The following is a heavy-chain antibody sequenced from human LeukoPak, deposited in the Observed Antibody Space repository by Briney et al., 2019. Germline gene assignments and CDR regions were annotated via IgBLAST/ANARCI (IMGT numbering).Heavy chain of an antibody. J-gene: IGHJ4*02. CDR2: INPDTGDA. V-gene: IGHV1-2*06. CDR1: GDTFTDYY. Sequence: ASVKVSCKASGDTFTDYYMHWVRQAPGQGLEWRGRINPDTGDADYGHKFQGRVTVTRDTSISTVYMELRMLRSDDTAVYYCTRGHYFDYWGQGTLVTVSS. CDR3: TRGHYFDY.